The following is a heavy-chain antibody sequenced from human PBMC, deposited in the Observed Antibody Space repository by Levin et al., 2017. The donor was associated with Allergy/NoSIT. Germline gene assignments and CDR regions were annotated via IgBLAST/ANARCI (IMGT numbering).Heavy chain of an antibody. Sequence: GGSLRLSCKASGYSFSSYWIGWVRQMPGKGLEWMGIIYPANSDIKYSPSFQGQVTISADMSITTAYLQWSSLKASDTAIYYCARPISGTYSFDYWGHGTLVTVSS. D-gene: IGHD1-26*01. J-gene: IGHJ4*01. CDR2: IYPANSDI. V-gene: IGHV5-51*01. CDR3: ARPISGTYSFDY. CDR1: GYSFSSYW.